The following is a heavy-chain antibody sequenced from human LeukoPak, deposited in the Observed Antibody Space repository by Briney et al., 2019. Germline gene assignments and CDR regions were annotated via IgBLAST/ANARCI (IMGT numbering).Heavy chain of an antibody. J-gene: IGHJ3*02. CDR1: GFTFSSYW. Sequence: GGSLRLSCAASGFTFSSYWMSWVRQAPGKGLEWVANIKPDGSEKHYVDSVKGRLTIARDNAKNSLFLQMNSLRVEDTAVYYCARGDFYDPGNYYHDAFDIWGQGTMVTVSS. D-gene: IGHD3-10*01. CDR2: IKPDGSEK. CDR3: ARGDFYDPGNYYHDAFDI. V-gene: IGHV3-7*03.